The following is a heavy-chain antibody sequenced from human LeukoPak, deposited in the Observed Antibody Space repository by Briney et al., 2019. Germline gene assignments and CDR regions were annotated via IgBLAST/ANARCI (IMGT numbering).Heavy chain of an antibody. CDR1: GFTVSSNY. CDR2: IYSGGST. Sequence: GGSLRLSCAASGFTVSSNYMSWVRQAPGKGLEWVSVIYSGGSTYYADSVKGRFTISRDNAKNSLYLQMNSLRAEDTAVYYCARDRPKITMVRGVISWYYYMDVWGKGTTVTVSS. J-gene: IGHJ6*03. CDR3: ARDRPKITMVRGVISWYYYMDV. D-gene: IGHD3-10*01. V-gene: IGHV3-53*01.